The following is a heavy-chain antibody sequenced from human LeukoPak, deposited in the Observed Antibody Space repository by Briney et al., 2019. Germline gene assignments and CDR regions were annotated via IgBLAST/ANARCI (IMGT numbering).Heavy chain of an antibody. J-gene: IGHJ4*02. CDR3: ARAAAAIKFDY. D-gene: IGHD6-13*01. Sequence: GGSLRLSCAASGFTFSSYEMNWVRQAPGKGLEWVSYISSSGSTIYYADSVKGRFTISRDNAKNSLYLQMNSLRAEDTAVYYCARAAAAIKFDYWGQGTLVTVSS. CDR2: ISSSGSTI. V-gene: IGHV3-48*03. CDR1: GFTFSSYE.